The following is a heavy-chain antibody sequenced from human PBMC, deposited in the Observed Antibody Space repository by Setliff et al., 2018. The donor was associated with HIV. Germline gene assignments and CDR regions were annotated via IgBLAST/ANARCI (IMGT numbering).Heavy chain of an antibody. CDR1: GYTFTSYD. CDR3: ARSEGQWLRPEGALCDYYYYGMDI. J-gene: IGHJ6*02. D-gene: IGHD5-12*01. V-gene: IGHV1-18*01. Sequence: ASVKVSCKASGYTFTSYDISWVRQAPGQGLEWMGWMSTYNGNTNYAQKVQGRVTMTTDTSTSTAYMELRSLRSDDTAVYYCARSEGQWLRPEGALCDYYYYGMDIWGQGTTVTVSS. CDR2: MSTYNGNT.